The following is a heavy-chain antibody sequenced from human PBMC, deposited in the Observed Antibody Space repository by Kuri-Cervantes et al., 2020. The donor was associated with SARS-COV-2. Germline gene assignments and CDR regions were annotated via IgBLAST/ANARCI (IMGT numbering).Heavy chain of an antibody. CDR3: ARSSSRSYDFASGLRVTPTDF. Sequence: GESLKISCAASGFIFSNYGMHWVRQAPGKGPEWVAFIRYDGDNKYYADSVKGRFTISRDNAKNLLFLQMNSLRVEDTAIYYCARSSSRSYDFASGLRVTPTDFWGQGTLVTVSS. CDR1: GFIFSNYG. J-gene: IGHJ4*02. CDR2: IRYDGDNK. V-gene: IGHV3-30*02. D-gene: IGHD3-3*01.